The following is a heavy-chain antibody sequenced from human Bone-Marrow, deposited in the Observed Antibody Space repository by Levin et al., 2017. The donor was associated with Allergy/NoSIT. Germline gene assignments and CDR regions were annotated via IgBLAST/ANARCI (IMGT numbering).Heavy chain of an antibody. J-gene: IGHJ4*02. CDR2: IKGKSDGGTT. CDR1: GFTFSNAW. D-gene: IGHD2-15*01. CDR3: TPRLAGGY. Sequence: PGGSLRLSCVASGFTFSNAWMSWVRQAPGKGLEWVGHIKGKSDGGTTDYAAAVKGRFTISREDSKKEVYLQMNSLKTEDTAVYYCTPRLAGGYWGQGTLVTVSS. V-gene: IGHV3-15*01.